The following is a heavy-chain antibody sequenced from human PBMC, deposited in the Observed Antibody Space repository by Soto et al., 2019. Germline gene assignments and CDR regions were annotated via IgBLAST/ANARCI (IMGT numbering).Heavy chain of an antibody. J-gene: IGHJ4*02. V-gene: IGHV4-59*08. CDR2: IYYSGST. CDR3: ARNMITFGGGIAHFDY. Sequence: QVQLQESGPGLVKPSETLSLTCTVSGGSISSYYWSWIRQPPGKGLEWIGYIYYSGSTNYNPSLRSRVPISVDTAKNQFSLKLSSVTAADTAVYYCARNMITFGGGIAHFDYWGQGTLVTVSS. CDR1: GGSISSYY. D-gene: IGHD3-16*02.